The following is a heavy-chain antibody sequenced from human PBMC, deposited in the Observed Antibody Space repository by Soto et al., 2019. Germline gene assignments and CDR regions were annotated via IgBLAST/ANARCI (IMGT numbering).Heavy chain of an antibody. Sequence: SVKVSCKTSGGTFSSYAISWVRQAPGQGLEWMGGIVPIVDTSTYAQKFQGRVTITADESTSTVYMELSSLRSDDTAVYYCARPNYFYDRSGYSGYWGQGTLVTVSS. J-gene: IGHJ4*02. V-gene: IGHV1-69*13. CDR2: IVPIVDTS. CDR3: ARPNYFYDRSGYSGY. CDR1: GGTFSSYA. D-gene: IGHD3-22*01.